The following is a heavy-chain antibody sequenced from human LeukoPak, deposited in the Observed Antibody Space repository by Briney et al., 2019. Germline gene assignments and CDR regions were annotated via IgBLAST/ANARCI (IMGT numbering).Heavy chain of an antibody. CDR1: GFTVSSNY. CDR2: IYSGGST. CDR3: ARGFQYYYDSSGYYLGY. V-gene: IGHV3-53*01. D-gene: IGHD3-22*01. Sequence: GGSLRLSCAASGFTVSSNYMSWVRQAPGKGLDWVSVIYSGGSTYYADSVKGRFTISRDNSKNTLYLQMNSLRAEDTAVYYCARGFQYYYDSSGYYLGYWGQGTLVTVSS. J-gene: IGHJ4*02.